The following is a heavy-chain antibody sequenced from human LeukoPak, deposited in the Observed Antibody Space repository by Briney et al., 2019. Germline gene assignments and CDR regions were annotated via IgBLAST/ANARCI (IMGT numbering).Heavy chain of an antibody. V-gene: IGHV1-18*01. CDR3: ARDLSGSLGY. D-gene: IGHD1-26*01. Sequence: QXLEWMGWISAYNGNTNYAQKLQGRVTMTTDTSTSTAYMELRSLRSDDTAVYYCARDLSGSLGYWGQGTLVTVSS. CDR2: ISAYNGNT. J-gene: IGHJ4*02.